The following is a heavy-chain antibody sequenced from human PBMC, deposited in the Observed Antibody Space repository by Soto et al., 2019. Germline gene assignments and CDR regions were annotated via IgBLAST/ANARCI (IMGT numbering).Heavy chain of an antibody. Sequence: QVQLVESGGGLVKPGGSLRLSCAASRFTFSDYNMSWIRQARGKGLEWVSYISSSSSYTNYADSVKGRFTISRDNAKNSLYLQMNSLRAEDTAVYYCARVRVYSSSWYYFDYWGQGTLVTVSS. V-gene: IGHV3-11*05. J-gene: IGHJ4*02. CDR2: ISSSSSYT. D-gene: IGHD6-13*01. CDR3: ARVRVYSSSWYYFDY. CDR1: RFTFSDYN.